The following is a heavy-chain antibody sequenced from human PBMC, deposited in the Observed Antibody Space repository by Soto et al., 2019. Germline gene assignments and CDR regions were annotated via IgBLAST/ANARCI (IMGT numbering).Heavy chain of an antibody. D-gene: IGHD2-21*01. CDR3: VKDRSSAGVLWWLTDEYYYYGMDV. CDR2: ISSNGGST. CDR1: GFTFSSYA. V-gene: IGHV3-64D*06. Sequence: GGSLRLSCSASGFTFSSYAMHWVRQAPGKGLEYVSAISSNGGSTYYADSVKGRFTISRDNSKNTLYLQMSSLRAEDTAVYYCVKDRSSAGVLWWLTDEYYYYGMDVWGQGTTVTVSS. J-gene: IGHJ6*02.